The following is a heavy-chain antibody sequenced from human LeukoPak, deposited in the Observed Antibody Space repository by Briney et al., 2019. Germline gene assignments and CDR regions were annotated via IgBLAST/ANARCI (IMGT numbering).Heavy chain of an antibody. CDR1: GGSITNSYW. V-gene: IGHV4-4*02. D-gene: IGHD5-12*01. J-gene: IGHJ4*02. Sequence: PSETLSLTCAVSGGSITNSYWWTRVRQSPGKGLEWVGEICYSGSTNYNPSLKSRVTMSVDKSKNQFSLKLSSVTAADTAFYFCARAGGRDFHFDSWGQGTLVTVSS. CDR2: ICYSGST. CDR3: ARAGGRDFHFDS.